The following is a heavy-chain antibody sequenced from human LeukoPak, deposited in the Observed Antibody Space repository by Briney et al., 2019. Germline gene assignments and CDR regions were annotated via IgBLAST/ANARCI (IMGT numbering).Heavy chain of an antibody. CDR1: GGSISSGGYY. Sequence: SETLSLTCTVSGGSISSGGYYWSWIRQHPGKGLEWIGYIYYSGSTYYNPSLKSRVTIPVDTSKNQFSLKLNSVTAADTAVFYCARAITFGGVIVTYYFDYWGQGTLVTVSS. CDR2: IYYSGST. D-gene: IGHD3-16*02. CDR3: ARAITFGGVIVTYYFDY. V-gene: IGHV4-31*03. J-gene: IGHJ4*02.